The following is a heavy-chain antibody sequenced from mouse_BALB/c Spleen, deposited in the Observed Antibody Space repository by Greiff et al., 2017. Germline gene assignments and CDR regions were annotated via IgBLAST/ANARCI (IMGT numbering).Heavy chain of an antibody. CDR2: IWGDGST. D-gene: IGHD2-1*01. Sequence: VKLMESGPGLVAPSQSLSITCTVSGFSLTGYGVNWVRQPPGKGLEWLGMIWGDGSTDYNSALKSRLSISKDNSKSQVFLKMNSLQTDDTARYYCARVGGNYYYYAMDYWGQGTSVTVSS. CDR3: ARVGGNYYYYAMDY. CDR1: GFSLTGYG. J-gene: IGHJ4*01. V-gene: IGHV2-6-7*01.